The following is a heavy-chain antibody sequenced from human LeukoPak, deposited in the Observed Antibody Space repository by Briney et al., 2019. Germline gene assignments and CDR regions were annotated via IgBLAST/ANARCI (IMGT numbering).Heavy chain of an antibody. V-gene: IGHV4-4*07. J-gene: IGHJ6*03. CDR1: GGSINIYY. CDR3: ARTEESGYSYRYFGYYYYMDV. CDR2: IYTSGST. D-gene: IGHD5-18*01. Sequence: SETLSLTCTVSGGSINIYYWSWIRQPAGKGLEWIGRIYTSGSTNYNPSLKSRVTMSVDTSKNQFSLKLSSVTAADTAVYYCARTEESGYSYRYFGYYYYMDVWGKGTTVTVSS.